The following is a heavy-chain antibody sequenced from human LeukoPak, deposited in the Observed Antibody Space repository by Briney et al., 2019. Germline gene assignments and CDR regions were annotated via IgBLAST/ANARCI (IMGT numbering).Heavy chain of an antibody. Sequence: SETLSLTCTVSGASISSYYWSWIRQPPGKGLEWIGYIDYSGSTNYNPSLKSRVTMSVDTSKNQFSLKLSSVTAVDTAVYYCARYDILTGLQGGFFDYWGQGTLVTVSS. J-gene: IGHJ4*02. CDR1: GASISSYY. D-gene: IGHD3-9*01. CDR3: ARYDILTGLQGGFFDY. V-gene: IGHV4-59*12. CDR2: IDYSGST.